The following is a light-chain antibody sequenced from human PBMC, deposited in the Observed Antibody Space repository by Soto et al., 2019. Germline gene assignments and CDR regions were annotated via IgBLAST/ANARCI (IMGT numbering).Light chain of an antibody. J-gene: IGKJ3*01. V-gene: IGKV1-9*01. CDR1: QGISSY. CDR2: AAS. CDR3: QPLNSYPPF. Sequence: DIQLTQSPSFLSASVGDRVTITCRASQGISSYLAWYQQKPGKAPKLLIYAASTLQSGVPSRFSGSGSGTEFTPTISSPQPEDFATYYCQPLNSYPPFFGPGTKVDIK.